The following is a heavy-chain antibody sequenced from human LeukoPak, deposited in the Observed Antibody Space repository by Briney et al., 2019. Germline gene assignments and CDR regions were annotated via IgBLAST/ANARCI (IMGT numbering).Heavy chain of an antibody. CDR2: ISGSGTYT. D-gene: IGHD4-23*01. CDR1: GFTFDTYA. V-gene: IGHV3-23*01. Sequence: PGESLRLSCAASGFTFDTYAMSWVRQAPGKGLEWVSTISGSGTYTYYADSVKGRFTISRDDSKNTLYLQMNSLRAEDTAVYYCLRVETYAYYDSWGQGTLVTVSS. CDR3: LRVETYAYYDS. J-gene: IGHJ4*02.